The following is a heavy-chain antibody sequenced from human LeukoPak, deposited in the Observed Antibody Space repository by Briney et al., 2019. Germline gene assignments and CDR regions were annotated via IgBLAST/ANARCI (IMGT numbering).Heavy chain of an antibody. D-gene: IGHD5-18*01. V-gene: IGHV3-30*02. Sequence: VGSLRLSCAASGFTFSGCGMHWVRQAPGKGLEWVAFIWYDGRDKYYADSAKGRFTISRGNSKNTLYLQMNSLRAEDTAMYYCAKDPYSYGSYFDYWGQGTLVTVSS. CDR3: AKDPYSYGSYFDY. CDR1: GFTFSGCG. CDR2: IWYDGRDK. J-gene: IGHJ4*02.